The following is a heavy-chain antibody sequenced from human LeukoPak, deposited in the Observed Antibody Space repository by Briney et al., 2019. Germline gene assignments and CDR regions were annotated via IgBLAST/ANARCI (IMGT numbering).Heavy chain of an antibody. CDR1: GYTFTRYY. V-gene: IGHV1-2*02. CDR3: AREGYCSTNSCPGDY. Sequence: GASVKVSCKASGYTFTRYYIHWVRQAPGQGLEWMGWIHPSSGSTNYAQKFQGRVTMTRDTSISTAYMELSRLRSDDTAVYYCAREGYCSTNSCPGDYWGQGTLVTVSS. J-gene: IGHJ4*02. CDR2: IHPSSGST. D-gene: IGHD2-2*01.